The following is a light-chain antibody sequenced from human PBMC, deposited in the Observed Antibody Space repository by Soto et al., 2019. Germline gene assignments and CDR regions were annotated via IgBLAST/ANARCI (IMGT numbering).Light chain of an antibody. Sequence: DLQMTQSPSTLSAGVGDRVTITCRASQRISTYLNWYQQKPGKAPTLLIYAASSLQSGVPSRFSCGGSGTDFTLTTNTLQPEDFATYFCQQCYSSPRTFGQGTKVEIK. CDR1: QRISTY. J-gene: IGKJ1*01. V-gene: IGKV1-39*01. CDR2: AAS. CDR3: QQCYSSPRT.